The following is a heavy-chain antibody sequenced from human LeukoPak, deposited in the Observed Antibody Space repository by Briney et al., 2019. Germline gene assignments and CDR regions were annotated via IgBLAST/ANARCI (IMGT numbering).Heavy chain of an antibody. Sequence: GSLRLSCAASGFTFSSYSMNWVRQAPGKGLGWVSSISSSSSYIYYADSVKGRFTISRDNAKNSLYLQMNSLRAEDTAVYYCARDGTGYYYFDYWGQGTLVTVSS. CDR3: ARDGTGYYYFDY. D-gene: IGHD1-1*01. CDR1: GFTFSSYS. V-gene: IGHV3-21*01. CDR2: ISSSSSYI. J-gene: IGHJ4*02.